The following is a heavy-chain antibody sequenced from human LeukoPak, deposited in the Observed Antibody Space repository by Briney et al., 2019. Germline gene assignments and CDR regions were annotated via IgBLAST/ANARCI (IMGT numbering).Heavy chain of an antibody. CDR2: INQDGSEK. J-gene: IGHJ3*02. V-gene: IGHV3-7*01. Sequence: QSGGSLRLSCAASGFTFSSYWMTWVRQAPGKGLEWVASINQDGSEKYYVDSVKGRFTISRDNTKNLVYLKINSLRAEDTAVHYCAREGGSSGWYDAFHIWGQGTMVTVSS. CDR3: AREGGSSGWYDAFHI. CDR1: GFTFSSYW. D-gene: IGHD6-19*01.